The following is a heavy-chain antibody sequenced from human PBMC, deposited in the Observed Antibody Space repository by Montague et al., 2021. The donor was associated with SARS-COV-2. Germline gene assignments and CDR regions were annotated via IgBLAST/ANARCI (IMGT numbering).Heavy chain of an antibody. CDR3: ARLLLELPGDY. CDR2: IYYSGST. CDR1: GGSISGSNYY. J-gene: IGHJ4*02. V-gene: IGHV4-39*01. D-gene: IGHD1-7*01. Sequence: SETLSLTCTVPGGSISGSNYYWAWIRQPPGKGLEWIGSIYYSGSTYDNPSLKSRVSISVDTSKNQFSLKLNSVTAADTAVYYCARLLLELPGDYWGQGTLVTVSS.